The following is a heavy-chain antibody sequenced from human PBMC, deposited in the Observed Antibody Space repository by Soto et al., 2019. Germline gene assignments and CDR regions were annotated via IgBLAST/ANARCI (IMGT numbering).Heavy chain of an antibody. CDR1: GFTFTTYA. V-gene: IGHV3-23*01. Sequence: EVQLLESGGGLVQPGGSLRLSCAAAGFTFTTYAMSWIRQAPGKGLEWVSTVGDSDDSTYYADSVKGRFTISRDNSKNTVYLQMNMLRDEDTAVYYCTRSGWVYWGQGTLVTVSS. CDR2: VGDSDDST. J-gene: IGHJ4*02. D-gene: IGHD6-19*01. CDR3: TRSGWVY.